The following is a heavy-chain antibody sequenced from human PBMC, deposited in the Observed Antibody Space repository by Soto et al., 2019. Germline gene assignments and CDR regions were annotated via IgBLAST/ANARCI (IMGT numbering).Heavy chain of an antibody. J-gene: IGHJ6*02. D-gene: IGHD3-10*01. V-gene: IGHV3-21*01. Sequence: GGSLRLSCISSGFTFGTYTMNWVRQAPGKWLEWVSGIRGFSPYTFYAESVKGRFTISRDNAKNSLYLQMNSLRAEDTAVYYCARDRGYDAHDYYYNAMDVWGQGXTVTVSS. CDR1: GFTFGTYT. CDR2: IRGFSPYT. CDR3: ARDRGYDAHDYYYNAMDV.